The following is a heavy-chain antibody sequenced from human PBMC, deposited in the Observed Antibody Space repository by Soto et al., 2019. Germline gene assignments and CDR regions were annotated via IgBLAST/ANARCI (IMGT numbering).Heavy chain of an antibody. CDR2: IYPGDSDT. J-gene: IGHJ6*02. D-gene: IGHD5-18*01. Sequence: GESLKISCKGSGYSFTIYWIGWVRQMPGKGLEWMGIIYPGDSDTRYSPSFQGQVTISADKSISTAYLQWSSLKASDTAMYYCARSSYGNYYYYGMDVWGQGTTVTVSS. CDR1: GYSFTIYW. V-gene: IGHV5-51*01. CDR3: ARSSYGNYYYYGMDV.